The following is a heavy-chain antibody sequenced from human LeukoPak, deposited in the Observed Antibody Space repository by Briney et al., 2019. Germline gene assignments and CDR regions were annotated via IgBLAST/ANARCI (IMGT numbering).Heavy chain of an antibody. CDR1: GFTFSSYW. Sequence: GGSLRLSCAASGFTFSSYWMSWVRQAPGKGLEWVANIKQDGSEKYYVDSVKGRFTISRDNAKNSLFLQMNSQRAEDTAVYYCARDLLGYNYYYMDVWGKGTTVTISS. J-gene: IGHJ6*03. D-gene: IGHD3-16*02. CDR3: ARDLLGYNYYYMDV. CDR2: IKQDGSEK. V-gene: IGHV3-7*01.